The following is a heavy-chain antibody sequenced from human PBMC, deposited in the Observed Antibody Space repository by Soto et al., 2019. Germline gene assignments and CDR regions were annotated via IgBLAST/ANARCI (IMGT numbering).Heavy chain of an antibody. CDR2: IYYSGST. Sequence: SETLSLTCTVSGGSIRSYYWSWIRQPPGKGLEWIGYIYYSGSTNYNPSLKSRFTISVDTSKNQFSLKLSSVTAADTVVYYCASAWSTGSSGHLYFDYWGQGTLVTVSS. CDR1: GGSIRSYY. D-gene: IGHD1-1*01. V-gene: IGHV4-59*01. CDR3: ASAWSTGSSGHLYFDY. J-gene: IGHJ4*02.